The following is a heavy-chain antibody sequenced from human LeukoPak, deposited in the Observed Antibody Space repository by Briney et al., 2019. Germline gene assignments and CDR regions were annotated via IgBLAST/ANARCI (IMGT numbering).Heavy chain of an antibody. J-gene: IGHJ6*02. CDR2: MNPNSGNT. Sequence: AASVKVSCKASGYTFTSYDINWVRQATGQGLEWMGWMNPNSGNTGYAQKFQGRVTMTRNTSISTAYMELSSLRSENTAVYYCARLGELGMVRPQNAYYYYYGMDVWGQGTTVTVSS. CDR1: GYTFTSYD. V-gene: IGHV1-8*01. D-gene: IGHD3-10*01. CDR3: ARLGELGMVRPQNAYYYYYGMDV.